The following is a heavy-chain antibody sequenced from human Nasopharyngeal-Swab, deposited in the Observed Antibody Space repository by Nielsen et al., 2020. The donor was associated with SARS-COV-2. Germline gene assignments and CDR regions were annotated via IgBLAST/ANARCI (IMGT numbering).Heavy chain of an antibody. CDR2: MYYSGST. CDR3: ARVAAGQGYYFDY. D-gene: IGHD6-13*01. Sequence: SETLSLTCAVSGASISSDDYSWSWIRQPPEKGLEWIAYMYYSGSTFYNPSLKSRVRLSVHTSKNQFSLQLTSVTAADTAVYYCARVAAGQGYYFDYWGLGTLVTVSS. CDR1: GASISSDDYS. J-gene: IGHJ4*02. V-gene: IGHV4-30-4*07.